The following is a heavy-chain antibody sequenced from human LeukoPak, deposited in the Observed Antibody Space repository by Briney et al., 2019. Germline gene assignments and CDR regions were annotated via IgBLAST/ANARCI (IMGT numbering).Heavy chain of an antibody. Sequence: ASVKVSCKASGYTFTSYGISWVRQAPGQGLEWMGWISAYNGNTNYAQKLQGRVTMTEDTSTDTAYMELSSLRSEDTAVYYCAGGAGDGYKWYYWGQGTLVTVSS. CDR1: GYTFTSYG. J-gene: IGHJ4*02. V-gene: IGHV1-18*01. CDR3: AGGAGDGYKWYY. CDR2: ISAYNGNT. D-gene: IGHD5-24*01.